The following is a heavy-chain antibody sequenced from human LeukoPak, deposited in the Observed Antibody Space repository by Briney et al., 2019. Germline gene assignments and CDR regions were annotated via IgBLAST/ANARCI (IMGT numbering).Heavy chain of an antibody. CDR2: ISAYNGNT. CDR1: GYTFTSYG. D-gene: IGHD3-10*01. CDR3: ARGNYYGSGSPHNWFDP. V-gene: IGHV1-18*01. J-gene: IGHJ5*02. Sequence: VASVKVSCKASGYTFTSYGISWVRQAPGQGLEWMGWISAYNGNTNYAQKLRGRVTMTTDTSTSTAYMELRSLRSDDTAVYYCARGNYYGSGSPHNWFDPWGQGTLVTVSS.